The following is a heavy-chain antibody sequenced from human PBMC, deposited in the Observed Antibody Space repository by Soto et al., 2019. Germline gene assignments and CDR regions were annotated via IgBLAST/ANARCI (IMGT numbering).Heavy chain of an antibody. CDR1: GFTFSSYG. Sequence: QVQLVESGGGVVQPGRSLRLSCAASGFTFSSYGMHWVRQAPGKGLEWVAVIWYDGSNKYYADSVKGRFTISRDNSKNTLYLQMNSLRAEDTAVYYCARAVATIAPGDYWGQGTLVTVSS. V-gene: IGHV3-33*01. J-gene: IGHJ4*02. D-gene: IGHD5-12*01. CDR3: ARAVATIAPGDY. CDR2: IWYDGSNK.